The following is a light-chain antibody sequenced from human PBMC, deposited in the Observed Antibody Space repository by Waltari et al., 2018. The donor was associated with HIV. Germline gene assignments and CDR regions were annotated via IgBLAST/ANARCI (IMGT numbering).Light chain of an antibody. CDR2: EAS. V-gene: IGKV3-11*01. Sequence: DIVLTQSPATLSLSPGERATLSCRASQSVSSYLAWYQQKPGQAPRLLIYEASNRATGIPARFSGSGSGTDFTLTISSLEPEDFAVDYCHQRSSWPRTFGQGTKLEIK. J-gene: IGKJ2*01. CDR1: QSVSSY. CDR3: HQRSSWPRT.